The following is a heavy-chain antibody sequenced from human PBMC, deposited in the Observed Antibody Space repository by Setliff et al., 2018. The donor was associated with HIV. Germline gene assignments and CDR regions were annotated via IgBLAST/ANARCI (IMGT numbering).Heavy chain of an antibody. D-gene: IGHD1-1*01. CDR1: GYSISSHY. CDR3: ARGTRYNGDGNPNWFDP. CDR2: ISTSGSA. Sequence: SETLSLTCAVSGYSISSHYWSWIRQPAGKGLEWIGRISTSGSANYNPFLKSRVAMSLDTSKNQFSLKLTSVTAADTAVYHCARGTRYNGDGNPNWFDPWGQGTLVTVSS. V-gene: IGHV4-4*07. J-gene: IGHJ5*02.